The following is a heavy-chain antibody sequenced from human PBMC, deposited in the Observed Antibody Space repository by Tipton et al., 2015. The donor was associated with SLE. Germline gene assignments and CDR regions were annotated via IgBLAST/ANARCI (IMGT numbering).Heavy chain of an antibody. CDR1: GGSISRSSYY. V-gene: IGHV4-39*06. Sequence: TLSLTCTVSGGSISRSSYYWGWIRQPPGKGLEWIGSIYYSGNTYYNPSLKSRVTISVDTSKNQFALKLSSVTAADTAVYYCARRKRIGAAFDIWGQGRMVTVSS. CDR2: IYYSGNT. CDR3: ARRKRIGAAFDI. D-gene: IGHD3-10*01. J-gene: IGHJ3*02.